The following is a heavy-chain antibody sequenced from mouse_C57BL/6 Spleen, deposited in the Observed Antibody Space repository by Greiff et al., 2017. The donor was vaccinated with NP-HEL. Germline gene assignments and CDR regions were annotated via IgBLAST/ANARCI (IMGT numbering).Heavy chain of an antibody. J-gene: IGHJ2*01. CDR3: ARRSPGPAPFDY. CDR1: GYTFTDYN. CDR2: INPNNGGT. Sequence: EVQLQQSGPELVKPGASVKIPCKASGYTFTDYNMDWVKQSHGKSLEWIGDINPNNGGTIYNQKFKGKATLTVDKSSSTAYMELRSLPSEDTAVYYCARRSPGPAPFDYWGQGTTLTVSS. V-gene: IGHV1-18*01.